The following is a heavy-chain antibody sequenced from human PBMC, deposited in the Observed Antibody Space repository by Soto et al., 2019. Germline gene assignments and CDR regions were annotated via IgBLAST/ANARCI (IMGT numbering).Heavy chain of an antibody. CDR2: ISYRGTT. D-gene: IGHD6-19*01. V-gene: IGHV4-4*02. CDR1: GGSISETYW. J-gene: IGHJ4*02. CDR3: ARHIGVTGTRGFDH. Sequence: QVQLQESGPGLLEPSETLSLTCAVSGGSISETYWWSWVRQPPGKGLEWIGEISYRGTTHYNSSLRSRVTISMDTSRNQISLTLISVTAADSASYYCARHIGVTGTRGFDHWGQGTLVSVSS.